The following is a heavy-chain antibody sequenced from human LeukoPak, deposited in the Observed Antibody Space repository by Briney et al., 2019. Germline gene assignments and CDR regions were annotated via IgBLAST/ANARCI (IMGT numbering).Heavy chain of an antibody. V-gene: IGHV4-30-2*01. D-gene: IGHD3-10*01. CDR2: IYHSGST. CDR1: GGSISSGGYS. Sequence: SETLSLTCAVSGGSISSGGYSWSWIRQPPGKGLEWIGYIYHSGSTYYNPSLKSRVTISVDRSKNQFSLKLSSVTAADTAVYYCARAGRGVISEMFDYWGQGTLVTVSS. CDR3: ARAGRGVISEMFDY. J-gene: IGHJ4*01.